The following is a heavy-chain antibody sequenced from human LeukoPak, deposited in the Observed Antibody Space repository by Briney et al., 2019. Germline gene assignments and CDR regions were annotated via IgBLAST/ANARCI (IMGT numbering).Heavy chain of an antibody. J-gene: IGHJ5*02. CDR3: ARARSPSSGYLLRDHNWFDP. V-gene: IGHV1-69*05. CDR2: IIPIFGTA. D-gene: IGHD3-22*01. Sequence: SVKVSCKASGGTFSSYAISWVRQAPGQGLEWMGGIIPIFGTANYAQKFQGRVTIATDESTSTAYMELSSLRSEDTAVYYCARARSPSSGYLLRDHNWFDPWGQGTLVTVSS. CDR1: GGTFSSYA.